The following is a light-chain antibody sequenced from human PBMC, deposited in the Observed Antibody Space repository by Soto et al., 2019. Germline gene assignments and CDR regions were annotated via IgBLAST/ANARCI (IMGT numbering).Light chain of an antibody. V-gene: IGLV2-8*01. CDR2: EVT. CDR3: SSHAGIINVV. J-gene: IGLJ3*02. CDR1: SSDVGGYNY. Sequence: QSVLTQPPSASGSPGQSVTISCTGTSSDVGGYNYVSWYQQHPGKAPKLMIYEVTKRPSGVPDRFSGSKSGNTASLTVSGFLAEDEADYYCSSHAGIINVVFGGGTKLTVL.